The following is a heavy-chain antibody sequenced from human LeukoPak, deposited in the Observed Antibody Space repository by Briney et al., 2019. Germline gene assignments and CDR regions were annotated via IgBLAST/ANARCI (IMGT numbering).Heavy chain of an antibody. D-gene: IGHD2-8*01. J-gene: IGHJ3*02. Sequence: PGGSLRLSCTASGFSFSSPGMNWVRQAPRKGLEWFSSINGESTFKVYADSVKGRFTISRDNAKNSLYLQMDSLRAEDTAVYYCANTETLVYGAFDIWGQGTLVTVSS. CDR3: ANTETLVYGAFDI. V-gene: IGHV3-21*04. CDR1: GFSFSSPG. CDR2: INGESTFK.